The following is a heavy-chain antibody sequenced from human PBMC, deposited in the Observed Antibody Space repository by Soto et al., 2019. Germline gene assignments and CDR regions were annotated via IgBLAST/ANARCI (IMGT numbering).Heavy chain of an antibody. V-gene: IGHV3-30*18. CDR1: GFTFGTYG. J-gene: IGHJ6*03. CDR2: ISYEGSNK. D-gene: IGHD3-16*02. Sequence: GGSLRLSCAASGFTFGTYGMHWVRQAPGKGLEWVAAISYEGSNKYYSDSVKGRFTISRDSSENMLFLQMNSARAGDTGVYYWAKDFAHYRYYYNYRSAWVRGASVTVPS. CDR3: AKDFAHYRYYYNYRSA.